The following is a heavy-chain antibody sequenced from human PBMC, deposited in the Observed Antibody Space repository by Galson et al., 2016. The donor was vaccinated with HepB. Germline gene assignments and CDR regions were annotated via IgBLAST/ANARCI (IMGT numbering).Heavy chain of an antibody. CDR3: AKDLYSSGWYNYFDP. Sequence: SLRLSCAASGFTLSNCGIHWVRQAPGKGLEWVAMISFDGYIHYTDSVKGRFTVSRDNSKNTVYLQMSSLRGDDTAVYYCAKDLYSSGWYNYFDPWGQGTLVTVSS. CDR1: GFTLSNCG. J-gene: IGHJ5*02. D-gene: IGHD6-19*01. V-gene: IGHV3-30*18. CDR2: ISFDGYI.